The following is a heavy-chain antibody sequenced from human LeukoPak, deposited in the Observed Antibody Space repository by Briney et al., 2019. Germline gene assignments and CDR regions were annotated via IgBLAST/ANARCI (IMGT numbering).Heavy chain of an antibody. CDR3: ARRDYYGSQSYYWKNWFDP. J-gene: IGHJ5*02. CDR1: GYTFTDYY. CDR2: INPSGGST. Sequence: GASVKVSCKASGYTFTDYYMHWVRQAPGQGLEWMGIINPSGGSTRYAQKFQGRVTMTRDTSTSTVYMELSSLRSEDTAVYYCARRDYYGSQSYYWKNWFDPWGQGTLVTVSS. D-gene: IGHD3-10*01. V-gene: IGHV1-46*01.